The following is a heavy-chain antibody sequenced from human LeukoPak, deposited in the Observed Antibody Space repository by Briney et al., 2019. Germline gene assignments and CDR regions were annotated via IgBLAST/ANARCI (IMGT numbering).Heavy chain of an antibody. CDR1: GFTFSSYG. D-gene: IGHD3-10*01. V-gene: IGHV3-33*01. J-gene: IGHJ4*02. Sequence: GGSLRLSRAASGFTFSSYGMHWVRQAPGKGLEWVAVIWYDGSNKYYADSVKGRFTISRDNSKNTLYLQMNSLRAEDTAVYYCTTWGGSYGIYWGQGTLVTVSS. CDR2: IWYDGSNK. CDR3: TTWGGSYGIY.